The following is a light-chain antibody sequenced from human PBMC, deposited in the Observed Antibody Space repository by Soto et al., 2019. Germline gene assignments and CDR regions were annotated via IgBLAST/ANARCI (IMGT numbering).Light chain of an antibody. CDR1: RNVSIY. CDR2: ATS. Sequence: EIPLTQSPSSLAASVGDRRTLTCRASRNVSIYLNWYQHKPGKGPTLLIHATSNLQIGVPSRLSGSGSGTEFTLTISSLEPEDFGTYYCQQSYKMPSFGQGTRLEIK. V-gene: IGKV1-39*01. CDR3: QQSYKMPS. J-gene: IGKJ5*01.